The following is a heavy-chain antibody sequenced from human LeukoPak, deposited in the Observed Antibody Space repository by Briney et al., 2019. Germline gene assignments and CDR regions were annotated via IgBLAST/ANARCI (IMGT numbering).Heavy chain of an antibody. J-gene: IGHJ4*02. CDR2: ITSSSSAK. V-gene: IGHV3-48*01. CDR1: GFTFSTYS. Sequence: QSGGSLRLSCVASGFTFSTYSMNWVRQAPGKGLEWVSYITSSSSAKYYADSVKGRFTISRDNAENSLYQQMNSLRAEDTAVYYCTRDQEGSDYWGQGTLVTVSS. CDR3: TRDQEGSDY.